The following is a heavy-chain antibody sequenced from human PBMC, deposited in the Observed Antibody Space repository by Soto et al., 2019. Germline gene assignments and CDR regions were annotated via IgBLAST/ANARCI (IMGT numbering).Heavy chain of an antibody. CDR2: FFIGGNT. D-gene: IGHD5-12*01. J-gene: IGHJ4*02. CDR3: AREGNLGRWLQPLDF. Sequence: SETLSLTCTVSGGSISSTTYYWGWMRQPPGKGLEWIASFFIGGNTKYNPSLKSRVTMSLDTSKNQFSLRLISVTAADTAKYFCAREGNLGRWLQPLDFWGQGTLVTVSS. V-gene: IGHV4-39*07. CDR1: GGSISSTTYY.